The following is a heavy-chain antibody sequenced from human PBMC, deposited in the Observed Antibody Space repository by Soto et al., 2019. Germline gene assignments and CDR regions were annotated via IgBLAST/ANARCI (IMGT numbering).Heavy chain of an antibody. CDR2: IYYSGST. CDR1: GGSISSSSYY. CDR3: ARHDGGAYPLDY. J-gene: IGHJ4*02. D-gene: IGHD4-17*01. Sequence: QLQLQESGPGLVKPSETLSLTCTVSGGSISSSSYYWGWIRQPPGKGLEWIGSIYYSGSTYYNPSLKSRVTISVDTSKNQFSLKLSSVTAADTAVYYCARHDGGAYPLDYWGQGTLVTVSS. V-gene: IGHV4-39*01.